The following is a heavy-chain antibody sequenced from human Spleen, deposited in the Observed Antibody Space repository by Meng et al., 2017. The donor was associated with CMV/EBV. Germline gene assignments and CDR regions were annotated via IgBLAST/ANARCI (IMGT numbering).Heavy chain of an antibody. J-gene: IGHJ4*02. D-gene: IGHD3-22*01. Sequence: GESLKISYAASGFMFSSHWMHWVRQAPGKGLVWVARINTDGRSTTYADSVKGRFTISRDNAKNTLFLQMISLRAEDTALYYCASWDYFDTSGYKRTYLDYWGQGTLVTVSS. CDR2: INTDGRST. CDR1: GFMFSSHW. CDR3: ASWDYFDTSGYKRTYLDY. V-gene: IGHV3-74*01.